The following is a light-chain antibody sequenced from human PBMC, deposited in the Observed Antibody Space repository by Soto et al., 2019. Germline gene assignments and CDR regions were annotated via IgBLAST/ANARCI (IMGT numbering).Light chain of an antibody. CDR1: QRITDT. CDR3: QQYGSLSWT. CDR2: GAS. Sequence: EIVVTQSPATLSVTPGAADPLSCRASQRITDTLAWYQQRPGQAPRLLIYGASTRAPGIPDRFSGSGSGTDFTLTISRLEPEDFAVYYCQQYGSLSWTFGQGTKVDIK. V-gene: IGKV3-20*01. J-gene: IGKJ1*01.